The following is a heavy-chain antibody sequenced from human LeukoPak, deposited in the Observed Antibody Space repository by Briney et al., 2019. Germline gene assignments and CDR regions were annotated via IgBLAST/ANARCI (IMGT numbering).Heavy chain of an antibody. CDR1: GGSISSYY. Sequence: SETLSLTCTVSGGSISSYYWSWIRQPPGKGLEWIGRIYTSGSTNYNPSLKSRVTMSVDTSKNQFSLKLSSVTAADTAVYYCARESAARISLRAFDIWGQGTMVTVSS. J-gene: IGHJ3*02. CDR3: ARESAARISLRAFDI. V-gene: IGHV4-4*07. CDR2: IYTSGST. D-gene: IGHD2-2*01.